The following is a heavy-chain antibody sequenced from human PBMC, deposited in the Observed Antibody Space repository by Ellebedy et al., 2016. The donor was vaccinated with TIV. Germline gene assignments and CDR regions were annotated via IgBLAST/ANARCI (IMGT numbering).Heavy chain of an antibody. CDR2: IYPDGFDI. V-gene: IGHV5-51*01. D-gene: IGHD4-17*01. Sequence: KVSCKGSGYSFSSYWIVWVRQMPGKGLEWMGIIYPDGFDIRYSPSFQGQVTISADKSISTAYVQWSSLKAPDTAVYYCAKSRNPYGQTEQYDSWGQGTLVTVSS. J-gene: IGHJ4*02. CDR1: GYSFSSYW. CDR3: AKSRNPYGQTEQYDS.